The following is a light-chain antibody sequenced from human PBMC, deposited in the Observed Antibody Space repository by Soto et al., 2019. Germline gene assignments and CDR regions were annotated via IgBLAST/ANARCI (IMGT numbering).Light chain of an antibody. Sequence: SYELTQPPSVSVAPGQTASITCGGNNIGAKGVHWYQQKNPGQAPVLVVFDDRARPSAIPERFSGSNSGNTATLTISRVEAGDEADYYCHVWHSTSVRVFGGGTQLTVL. J-gene: IGLJ2*01. CDR3: HVWHSTSVRV. CDR1: NIGAKG. CDR2: DDR. V-gene: IGLV3-21*02.